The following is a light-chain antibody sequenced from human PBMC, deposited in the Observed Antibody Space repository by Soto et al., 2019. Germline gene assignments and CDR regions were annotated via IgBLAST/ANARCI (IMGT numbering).Light chain of an antibody. CDR1: TANIGKNY. J-gene: IGLJ3*02. CDR3: AAWDDRMSGRV. Sequence: QSVLTQSPSTSGTPGQRVTISCSGNTANIGKNYVYWYQQFPGTAPKLLIYSDNQRPSWVPGRFSVSKSATSASLAISGLRSEDEAVYYCAAWDDRMSGRVFGGGTKLTVL. CDR2: SDN. V-gene: IGLV1-47*02.